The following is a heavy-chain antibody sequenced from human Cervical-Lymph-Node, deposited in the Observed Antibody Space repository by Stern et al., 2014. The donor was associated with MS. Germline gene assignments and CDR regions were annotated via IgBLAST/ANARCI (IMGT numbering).Heavy chain of an antibody. CDR3: ALSSETSDRWYSLGYDL. CDR2: IFPVFGTP. CDR1: GGTFSKFP. J-gene: IGHJ5*02. V-gene: IGHV1-69*01. D-gene: IGHD6-13*01. Sequence: VPLVQSGAEVTKPGSSVKVSCKASGGTFSKFPSSWVRQAPGQGIEWMGGIFPVFGTPTYAQEFRGRVTITADVSTSTVYMELSSLRSDDTAVYYCALSSETSDRWYSLGYDLWGQGTLVTVSS.